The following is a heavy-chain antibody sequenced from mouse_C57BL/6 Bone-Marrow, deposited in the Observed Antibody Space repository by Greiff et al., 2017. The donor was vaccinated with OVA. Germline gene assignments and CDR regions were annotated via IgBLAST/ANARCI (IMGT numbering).Heavy chain of an antibody. Sequence: EVQLQQSGPGLVKPSQSLSLTCSVTGYSITSGYYWNWIRQFPGNKLEWMGYISYDGSNNYNPSLKNRISITRDTSKNQFFLKLNSVTTEDTATYYCARGIYYDYFPAWFAYWGQGTLVTVSA. J-gene: IGHJ3*01. CDR3: ARGIYYDYFPAWFAY. CDR2: ISYDGSN. D-gene: IGHD2-4*01. V-gene: IGHV3-6*01. CDR1: GYSITSGYY.